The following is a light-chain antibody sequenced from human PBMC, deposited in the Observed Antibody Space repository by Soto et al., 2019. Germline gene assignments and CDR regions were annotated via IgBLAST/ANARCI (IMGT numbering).Light chain of an antibody. J-gene: IGKJ2*01. CDR2: GAS. V-gene: IGKV3-20*01. Sequence: EIVLTQSPGTLSLSPGERATLSCRASQSVSSSYLAWYQQKPGQAPRLLIYGASSRATGIPDRFSGSGSGTDYTLTISRLEPEDLEVYYCQQYGSSPHTFGQGTKLEIK. CDR3: QQYGSSPHT. CDR1: QSVSSSY.